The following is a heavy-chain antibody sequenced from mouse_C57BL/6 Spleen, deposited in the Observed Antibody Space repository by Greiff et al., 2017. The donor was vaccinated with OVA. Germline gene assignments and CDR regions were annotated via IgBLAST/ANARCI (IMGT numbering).Heavy chain of an antibody. V-gene: IGHV1-53*01. CDR1: GYTFTSYW. J-gene: IGHJ1*03. CDR2: INPSNGGT. Sequence: QVQLQQPGPELVKPGASVKLSCKASGYTFTSYWMHWVKQRPGQGLEWIGNINPSNGGTNYNEKFKSKATLTVDKSSSTAYMQLSSLTSEDSAVYYCARMFITTVAGYFDVWGTGTTVTVSS. D-gene: IGHD1-1*01. CDR3: ARMFITTVAGYFDV.